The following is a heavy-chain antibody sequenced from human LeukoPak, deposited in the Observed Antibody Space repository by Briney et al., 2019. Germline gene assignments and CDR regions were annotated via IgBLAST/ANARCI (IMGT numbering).Heavy chain of an antibody. V-gene: IGHV3-23*01. J-gene: IGHJ5*02. Sequence: GALRLSCAASGFTFSSYAMSWVRQAPGKGLEWVSAISGSGGSTYYADSVKGRFTISRDNSKNTLYLQMNSLRAEDTAVYYCAKVYCSSTSCPPYNWFDPWGQGTLVTVSS. D-gene: IGHD2-2*01. CDR1: GFTFSSYA. CDR2: ISGSGGST. CDR3: AKVYCSSTSCPPYNWFDP.